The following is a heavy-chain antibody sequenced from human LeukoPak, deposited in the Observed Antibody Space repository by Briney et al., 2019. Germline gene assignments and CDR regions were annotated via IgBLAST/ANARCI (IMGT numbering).Heavy chain of an antibody. CDR1: GYTFTGYY. J-gene: IGHJ4*02. CDR3: AREAAGAAGGYYFDY. D-gene: IGHD6-13*01. V-gene: IGHV1-2*02. Sequence: VASVKVSCKASGYTFTGYYMHWVRQAPGQGLEWMGWINPKSGGTNYAQKFQGRVTMTRDTSISTAHMELSRLRSVDTAVYYCAREAAGAAGGYYFDYWGQGTLVTVSS. CDR2: INPKSGGT.